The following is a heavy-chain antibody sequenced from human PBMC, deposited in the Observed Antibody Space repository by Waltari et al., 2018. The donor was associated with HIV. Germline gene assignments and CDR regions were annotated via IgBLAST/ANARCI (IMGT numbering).Heavy chain of an antibody. CDR1: GFTFSTYN. D-gene: IGHD3-22*01. CDR3: ARDDSGAYHLGWFDP. Sequence: DVLLVESGGGLVQPGGCVILSWPASGFTFSTYNMHWVRQAPGKGLEWLASITSDSDAIYYAQSVRGRFIVSRDNADNSLHLEMNSLRADDTAVYYCARDDSGAYHLGWFDPWGQGTLVSVSS. CDR2: ITSDSDAI. V-gene: IGHV3-48*01. J-gene: IGHJ5*02.